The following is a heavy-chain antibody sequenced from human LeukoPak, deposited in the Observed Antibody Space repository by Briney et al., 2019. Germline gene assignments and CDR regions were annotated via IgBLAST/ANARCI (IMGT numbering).Heavy chain of an antibody. V-gene: IGHV3-30*03. J-gene: IGHJ4*02. CDR1: GFTFSSYG. CDR2: ISYEGSNK. Sequence: GGSLRLSCAAPGFTFSSYGMHWVRQAPGKGLEWVAVISYEGSNKYYADSVKGRFTISRDNSKNTLYLQMNSLRDEDTAMYYCARTGDYHDTSGYLADWGQGTLVTVSS. D-gene: IGHD3-22*01. CDR3: ARTGDYHDTSGYLAD.